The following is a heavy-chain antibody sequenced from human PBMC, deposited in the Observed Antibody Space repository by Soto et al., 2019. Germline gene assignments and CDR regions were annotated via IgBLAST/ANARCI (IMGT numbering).Heavy chain of an antibody. CDR3: AREKERIAAAGTLRYYYYGMDV. Sequence: QVQLVQSGAEVKKPGASVKVSCKASGYTFTSYGISWVRHAPGQGLEWMGWISAYNGNTNYAQKLQGRVTMTTDTSTSTAYMELRSLRSDDTAVYYCAREKERIAAAGTLRYYYYGMDVGGQGTTVTVSS. V-gene: IGHV1-18*04. D-gene: IGHD6-13*01. CDR2: ISAYNGNT. CDR1: GYTFTSYG. J-gene: IGHJ6*02.